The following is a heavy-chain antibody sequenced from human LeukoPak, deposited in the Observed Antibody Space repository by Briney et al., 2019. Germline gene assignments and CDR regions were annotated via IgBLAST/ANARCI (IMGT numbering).Heavy chain of an antibody. D-gene: IGHD2-2*01. J-gene: IGHJ4*02. V-gene: IGHV3-7*01. Sequence: SGGSPRLSCAASGFTFSSYWMSWVRQAPGKGLEWVANIEQDGSEKYYVDSVKGRFTFSRDNAKNSLYLQMNSLRAEDTAVYYCARDQVVPADPLDYWGQGTLVTVSS. CDR2: IEQDGSEK. CDR3: ARDQVVPADPLDY. CDR1: GFTFSSYW.